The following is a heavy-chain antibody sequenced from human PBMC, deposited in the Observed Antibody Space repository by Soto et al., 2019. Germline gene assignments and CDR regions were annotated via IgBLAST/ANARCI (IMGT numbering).Heavy chain of an antibody. Sequence: EVQLVESGGGLVKPGGSLRLSCVASGFTFSSYSMNWVRQAPGKGLEWVSSISSSSSYIYYADSVKGRFTISRDNAKNSLYLQMNSLRAEDTAVYYCASAIAVAGTPQPGYWGQGTLVTVSS. CDR3: ASAIAVAGTPQPGY. J-gene: IGHJ4*02. CDR2: ISSSSSYI. V-gene: IGHV3-21*01. D-gene: IGHD6-19*01. CDR1: GFTFSSYS.